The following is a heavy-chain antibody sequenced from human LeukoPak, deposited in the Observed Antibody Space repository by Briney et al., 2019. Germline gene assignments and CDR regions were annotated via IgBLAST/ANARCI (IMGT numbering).Heavy chain of an antibody. Sequence: GGSLRLSCAASGFTFSTYSMNWVRQAPGKGLEGVSYISGSSDDIYYADSVKGRFTICRDNDKNTLFLQMHSLRVEDTAVYYCASPFDYWGQGTLVTVSS. J-gene: IGHJ4*02. CDR3: ASPFDY. V-gene: IGHV3-21*05. CDR2: ISGSSDDI. CDR1: GFTFSTYS.